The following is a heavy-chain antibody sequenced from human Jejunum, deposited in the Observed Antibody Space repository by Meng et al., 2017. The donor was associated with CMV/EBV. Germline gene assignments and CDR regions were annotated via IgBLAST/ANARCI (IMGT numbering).Heavy chain of an antibody. CDR3: AKDGGSYLDYYFDY. CDR1: EYTFTDYY. J-gene: IGHJ4*02. CDR2: INPNTGGT. D-gene: IGHD1-26*01. V-gene: IGHV1-2*02. Sequence: SEYTFTDYYMHWVRQAPGQGLEWMGWINPNTGGTNYAQKFQGRVTMTRDTSTNTAYMELTRLRSDDTALYYCAKDGGSYLDYYFDYWGQGTLVTVSS.